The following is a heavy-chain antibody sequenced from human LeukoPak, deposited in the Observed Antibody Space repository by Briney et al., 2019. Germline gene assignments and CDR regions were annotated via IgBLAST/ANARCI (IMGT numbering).Heavy chain of an antibody. Sequence: SETLSLTCAVYGGSFSGYCWSWIRQPPGKGLEWIGEINHSGSTNYNPSFKSRVTISVDTSKNQFSLKLSSVTAADTAVYYCARVSYFWSGSVLSWGQGTLVTVSS. CDR3: ARVSYFWSGSVLS. J-gene: IGHJ4*02. D-gene: IGHD3-3*01. CDR1: GGSFSGYC. V-gene: IGHV4-34*01. CDR2: INHSGST.